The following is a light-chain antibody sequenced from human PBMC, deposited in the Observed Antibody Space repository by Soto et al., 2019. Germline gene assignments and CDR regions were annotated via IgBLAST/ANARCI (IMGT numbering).Light chain of an antibody. CDR3: CSYAGSSTSV. J-gene: IGLJ2*01. V-gene: IGLV2-23*01. CDR1: SSDVGSYTL. CDR2: EGS. Sequence: QSVLTQPASVSGSPGQSITISCTGTSSDVGSYTLVSWYQQHPGKAPKLMIYEGSKRPSGVSDRFSGSKSGNTASLTISGLQAEDEADYYCCSYAGSSTSVFGGGTKLTVL.